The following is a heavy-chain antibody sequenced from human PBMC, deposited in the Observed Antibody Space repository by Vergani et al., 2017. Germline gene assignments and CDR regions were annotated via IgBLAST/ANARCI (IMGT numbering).Heavy chain of an antibody. J-gene: IGHJ5*02. D-gene: IGHD1-26*01. CDR2: ISYDGDRR. Sequence: QVHLVESGGGVVQPGRSLTLSCVASGFSFRGHGMHWVRQAPGKGLEWVAMISYDGDRRDYGDFAKGRFTISRDSSKTVYLQMNSLRVEDTAMYFCARDHNWDLPGRWFDPWGQGTLVTVSS. CDR3: ARDHNWDLPGRWFDP. V-gene: IGHV3-30*03. CDR1: GFSFRGHG.